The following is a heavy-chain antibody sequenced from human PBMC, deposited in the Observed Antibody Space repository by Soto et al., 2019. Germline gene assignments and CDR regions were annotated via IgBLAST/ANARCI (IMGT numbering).Heavy chain of an antibody. D-gene: IGHD2-21*01. J-gene: IGHJ4*02. Sequence: QVQLVESGGGVVQPGRSLRLSCAASGFSFTTYGMHWVRQAPGEGLEWVAVIWYDGSNKYYADSVKGRFTISRDTSKNTRYLEMNSLGAEDTAVYYCAKDRGGGAVVPDYWGQGTLVTVSS. CDR2: IWYDGSNK. CDR3: AKDRGGGAVVPDY. CDR1: GFSFTTYG. V-gene: IGHV3-33*06.